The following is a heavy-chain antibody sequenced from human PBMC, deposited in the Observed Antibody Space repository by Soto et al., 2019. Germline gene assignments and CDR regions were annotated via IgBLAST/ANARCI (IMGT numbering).Heavy chain of an antibody. CDR2: IKQDGSAT. D-gene: IGHD4-17*01. V-gene: IGHV3-7*03. CDR3: ARWTTALDY. J-gene: IGHJ4*02. Sequence: EVQLVESVGGLVQPGGSLRLSCAASGFSLSNYWMTWVRRAPGKRPEWVANIKQDGSATYYMDSVRGRFTISRDNATNSLFLQMNSLRAEDTALYYCARWTTALDYWGQGALVTVSS. CDR1: GFSLSNYW.